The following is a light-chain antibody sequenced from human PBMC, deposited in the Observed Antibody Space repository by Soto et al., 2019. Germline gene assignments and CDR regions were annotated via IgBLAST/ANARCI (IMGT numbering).Light chain of an antibody. CDR3: QQRSNWPPYT. V-gene: IGKV3-11*01. CDR2: DAS. Sequence: EIVLTQSPATLSLSPGERATLSCRASQSVSSYLAWYQQKPGQAPRLLIYDASNRATGIPSRFSGSGSGTDFTLTISSLELEDFAVYYLQQRSNWPPYTFGQGTKLEIK. CDR1: QSVSSY. J-gene: IGKJ2*01.